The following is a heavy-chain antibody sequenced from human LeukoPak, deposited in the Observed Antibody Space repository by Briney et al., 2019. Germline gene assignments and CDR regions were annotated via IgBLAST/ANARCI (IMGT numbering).Heavy chain of an antibody. J-gene: IGHJ4*02. CDR3: ARGRYSSSWSHKPRKYYFDY. CDR1: GYTFTSYD. CDR2: MNPNSGNT. D-gene: IGHD6-13*01. Sequence: GASVKVSCKASGYTFTSYDINWVRQATGQGREWMGWMNPNSGNTGYAQKFQGRVTMTRNTSISTAYMELSSLRSEDTAVYYCARGRYSSSWSHKPRKYYFDYWGQGTLVTVSS. V-gene: IGHV1-8*01.